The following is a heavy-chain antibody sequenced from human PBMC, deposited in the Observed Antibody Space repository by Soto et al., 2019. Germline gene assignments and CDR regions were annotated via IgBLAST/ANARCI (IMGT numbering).Heavy chain of an antibody. D-gene: IGHD3-22*01. CDR2: VYHAGNT. J-gene: IGHJ4*02. CDR1: GGSVSSTTW. V-gene: IGHV4-4*02. Sequence: QVHLQESGPGLVKPSGTLSLTCDVSGGSVSSTTWWSWLRQPPGKGLEGIGEVYHAGNTNYNPSLQSRVTMSVDKSKNQFSLKLNSVTAADTAVYYCARVFTSSGFDIWGQGTLVTVSS. CDR3: ARVFTSSGFDI.